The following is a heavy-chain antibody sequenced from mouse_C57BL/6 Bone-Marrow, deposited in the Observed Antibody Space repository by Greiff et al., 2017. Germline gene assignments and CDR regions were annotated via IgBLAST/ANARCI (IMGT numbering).Heavy chain of an antibody. J-gene: IGHJ4*01. Sequence: VQLQQPGAELVKPGASVKMSCKASGYTFTSYWLTWVKQRPGQGLEWIGDIYPGSGSTNYNEKFKSKATLTVDTSSSTAYMQLSSLTSEDSAVYYCAREGSHSDAMDYWGQGTSVTVSS. CDR2: IYPGSGST. D-gene: IGHD6-1*01. CDR1: GYTFTSYW. V-gene: IGHV1-55*01. CDR3: AREGSHSDAMDY.